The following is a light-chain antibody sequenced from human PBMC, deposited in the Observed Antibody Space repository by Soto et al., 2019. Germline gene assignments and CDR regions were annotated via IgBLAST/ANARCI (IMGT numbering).Light chain of an antibody. CDR1: QSVSSY. Sequence: ESGLTKYRASVALSAGGGATGCCRASQSVSSYLAWYQQKPGQAPRLLIYDASNRATGIPARFSGSGSGTDFSLTVRRLEPEDSAVYSCQQHTTCLWTFGQGTKVDIK. J-gene: IGKJ1*01. CDR2: DAS. CDR3: QQHTTCLWT. V-gene: IGKV3-11*01.